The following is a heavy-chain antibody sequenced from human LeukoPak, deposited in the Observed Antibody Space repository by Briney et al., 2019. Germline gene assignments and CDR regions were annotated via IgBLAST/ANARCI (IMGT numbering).Heavy chain of an antibody. J-gene: IGHJ6*02. CDR1: GGTFSSYG. CDR3: ARALDSVVVVAGTGYYYGMDV. Sequence: SVKVSCKASGGTFSSYGISWVRQAPGQGLEWMGGIIPIFGTATYAQKFQGRVTITADESTSTAYMEVSSLTSEDTAVYYCARALDSVVVVAGTGYYYGMDVWGQGTTVIVSS. D-gene: IGHD2-15*01. V-gene: IGHV1-69*13. CDR2: IIPIFGTA.